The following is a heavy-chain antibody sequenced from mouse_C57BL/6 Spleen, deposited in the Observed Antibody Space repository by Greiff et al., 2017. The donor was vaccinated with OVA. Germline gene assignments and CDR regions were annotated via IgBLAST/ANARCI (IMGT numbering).Heavy chain of an antibody. J-gene: IGHJ2*01. D-gene: IGHD1-1*01. CDR3: ARGGYGSSYDYFDD. CDR2: IDPSDSET. Sequence: QVQLQQPGAELVRPGSSVKLSCKASGYTFTSYWMHWVKQRPIQGLEWIGNIDPSDSETHYNQKFKDKATLTVDKSSSTAYMQLSSLTSEDSAVYYCARGGYGSSYDYFDDWGQGTTLTVSS. CDR1: GYTFTSYW. V-gene: IGHV1-52*01.